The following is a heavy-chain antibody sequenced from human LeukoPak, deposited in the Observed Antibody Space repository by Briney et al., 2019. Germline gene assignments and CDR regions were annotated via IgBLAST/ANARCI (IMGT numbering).Heavy chain of an antibody. CDR2: IYYSGST. V-gene: IGHV4-59*01. Sequence: PSETLSLTCTVSGGSISSYYWSWIRQPPGKGLEWIGYIYYSGSTNYNPSLKSRVTISVDTSKNQFSLKPSSVTAADTAVYYCARDIWGSGSYYNGFDYWGQGTLVTVSS. CDR1: GGSISSYY. J-gene: IGHJ4*02. CDR3: ARDIWGSGSYYNGFDY. D-gene: IGHD3-10*01.